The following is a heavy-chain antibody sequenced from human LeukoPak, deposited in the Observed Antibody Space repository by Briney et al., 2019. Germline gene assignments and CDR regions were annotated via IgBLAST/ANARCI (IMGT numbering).Heavy chain of an antibody. CDR1: GYSISSGYY. D-gene: IGHD4-17*01. CDR2: IYHSGST. J-gene: IGHJ2*01. V-gene: IGHV4-38-2*01. CDR3: AGPSTWATVTRYWYFDL. Sequence: SETLSLTCAVSGYSISSGYYWGWIRQPPGKGLEWIGSIYHSGSTYYNPSLKSRVTISVDTSKNQFSLKLSSVTAADTAVYYCAGPSTWATVTRYWYFDLWGRGTLVTVSS.